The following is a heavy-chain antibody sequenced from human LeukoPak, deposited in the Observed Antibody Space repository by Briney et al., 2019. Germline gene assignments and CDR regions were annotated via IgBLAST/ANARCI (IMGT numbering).Heavy chain of an antibody. CDR2: VNSNSGAT. V-gene: IGHV1-2*02. CDR1: GYTFTDYY. CDR3: ARANRAVAGDYYYWYMDV. J-gene: IGHJ6*03. Sequence: ASVKVSCKASGYTFTDYYMHWVRQAPGQGLEWMGWVNSNSGATDYAQKFQGRVTMTRDTSISTAYMDLSRLRSDDTAVYYCARANRAVAGDYYYWYMDVWGKGTTVTVSS. D-gene: IGHD2-15*01.